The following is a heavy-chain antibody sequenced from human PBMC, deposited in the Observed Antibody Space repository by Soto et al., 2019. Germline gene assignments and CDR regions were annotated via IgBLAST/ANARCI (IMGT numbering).Heavy chain of an antibody. V-gene: IGHV3-23*01. CDR2: ISGSGGST. CDR1: GFTFSSYS. J-gene: IGHJ4*02. D-gene: IGHD6-19*01. CDR3: AKETYSRGWYTVFDY. Sequence: PGGSLRLSGAASGFTFSSYSMSWVRQAPWKGLEWVSAISGSGGSTYYADSVKGRFTISRDNSKNTLYLQMNSLRAEDTAVYYCAKETYSRGWYTVFDYCGQGTLVTVSP.